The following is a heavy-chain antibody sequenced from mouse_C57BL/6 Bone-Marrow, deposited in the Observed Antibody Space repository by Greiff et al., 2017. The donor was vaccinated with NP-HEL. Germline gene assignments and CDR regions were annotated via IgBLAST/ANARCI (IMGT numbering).Heavy chain of an antibody. CDR2: IYPGGGYT. CDR1: GYTFTNYW. V-gene: IGHV1-63*01. Sequence: QVQLQQSGAELVRPGTSVKMSCKASGYTFTNYWIGWAKQRPGHGLEWIGDIYPGGGYTNYNENLKGKATLTAAKSSSTTYMQFSILTSEDSASYCCAREWLYAMDCWGQGTSVTVSS. D-gene: IGHD1-3*01. J-gene: IGHJ4*01. CDR3: AREWLYAMDC.